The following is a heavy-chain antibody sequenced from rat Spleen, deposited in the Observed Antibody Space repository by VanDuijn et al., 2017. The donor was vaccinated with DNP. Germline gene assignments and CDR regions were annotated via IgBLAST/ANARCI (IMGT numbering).Heavy chain of an antibody. CDR3: ARSVYYYGSYIPFDY. V-gene: IGHV3-3*01. Sequence: EVRLQESGPGLVKPSQSLSLTCSVTGYSITSNYWAWIRKFPGNKLEWMGYINSAGSTNYTPSLKSRISITRDTSKNQFFLQLNSVTTEDTATYYCARSVYYYGSYIPFDYWGQGVMVTVSS. CDR1: GYSITSNY. J-gene: IGHJ2*01. CDR2: INSAGST. D-gene: IGHD1-2*01.